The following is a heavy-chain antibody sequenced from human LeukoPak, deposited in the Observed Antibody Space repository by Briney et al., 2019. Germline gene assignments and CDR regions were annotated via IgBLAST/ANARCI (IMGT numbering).Heavy chain of an antibody. CDR3: ARLGEVGATDW. Sequence: GGSLRLSCAASGFTFSSYTMNWVRQAPGKGLEWVSSISGSSRHKYYADSVKGRFTISRDNAKNSLYLQMNSLRAEDTAVYYCARLGEVGATDWWGQGTLVTVSS. D-gene: IGHD1-26*01. J-gene: IGHJ4*02. CDR1: GFTFSSYT. CDR2: ISGSSRHK. V-gene: IGHV3-21*04.